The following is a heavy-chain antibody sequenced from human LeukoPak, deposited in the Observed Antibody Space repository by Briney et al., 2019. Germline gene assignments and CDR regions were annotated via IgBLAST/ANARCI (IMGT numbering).Heavy chain of an antibody. Sequence: PGGSLRLSCAVSGFTFSSYWMSWVRQTPGKGLEWVANIKKDGTETKYVDSVRGRFTISRDNAKNSLFLQMNSLRAEDTALYYCARDESPLIAAVFDYWGQGTLVTVSS. J-gene: IGHJ4*02. V-gene: IGHV3-7*03. D-gene: IGHD6-13*01. CDR2: IKKDGTET. CDR1: GFTFSSYW. CDR3: ARDESPLIAAVFDY.